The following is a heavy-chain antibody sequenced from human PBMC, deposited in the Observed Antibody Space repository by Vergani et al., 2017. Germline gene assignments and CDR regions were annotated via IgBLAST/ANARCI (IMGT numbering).Heavy chain of an antibody. CDR3: TTARYYYDSSPDY. J-gene: IGHJ4*02. D-gene: IGHD3-22*01. CDR2: IKSKTDGGTT. V-gene: IGHV3-15*01. Sequence: EVQLVESGGGLVQPGGSLRLSCAASGFTVSSNYMSWVRQAPGKGLEWVGRIKSKTDGGTTDYAAPVKGRFTISRDDSKNTLYLQMNSLKTEDTAVYYCTTARYYYDSSPDYWGQGTLVTVSS. CDR1: GFTVSSNY.